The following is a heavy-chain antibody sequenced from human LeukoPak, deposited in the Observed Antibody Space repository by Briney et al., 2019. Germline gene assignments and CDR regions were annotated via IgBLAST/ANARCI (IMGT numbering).Heavy chain of an antibody. V-gene: IGHV1-18*01. CDR1: GYTFTSYG. Sequence: ASVKVSCKASGYTFTSYGISWVRQAPGQGLEWMGWISAYNGNTNYTQKLQGRVTMTTDTSTSTAYMELRSLRSDDTAVYYCARDWNYWVPFDYWGQGTLVTVSS. CDR2: ISAYNGNT. J-gene: IGHJ4*02. CDR3: ARDWNYWVPFDY. D-gene: IGHD1-7*01.